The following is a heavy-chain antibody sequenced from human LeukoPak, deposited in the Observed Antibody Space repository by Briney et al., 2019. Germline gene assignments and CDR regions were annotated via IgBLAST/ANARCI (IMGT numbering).Heavy chain of an antibody. D-gene: IGHD4-17*01. CDR1: GFTFSNCD. CDR3: AIRFHYGDYVGGDY. CDR2: IRYDGSNK. V-gene: IGHV3-30*02. Sequence: PGGSLRLSCAASGFTFSNCDIHWVRQAPGKGLEWVTFIRYDGSNKYYADSVKGRFTISRDNSKNTLHLQMNSLRAEDTAVYYCAIRFHYGDYVGGDYWGQGTLVTVSS. J-gene: IGHJ4*02.